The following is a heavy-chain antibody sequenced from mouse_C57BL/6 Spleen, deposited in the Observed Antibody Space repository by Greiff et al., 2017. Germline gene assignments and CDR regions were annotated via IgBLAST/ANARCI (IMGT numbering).Heavy chain of an antibody. V-gene: IGHV5-4*03. J-gene: IGHJ4*01. CDR2: ISDGGSYT. CDR3: GRGSGDY. D-gene: IGHD1-1*01. Sequence: EVKLVESGGGLVKPGGSLKLSCAASGFTFSSYAMSWVRQTPEKRLEWVATISDGGSYTYYPDNVKGRYTISRDNAKNNQYLQMSHLKAEDTAMYCCGRGSGDYWGQGTSVTVSS. CDR1: GFTFSSYA.